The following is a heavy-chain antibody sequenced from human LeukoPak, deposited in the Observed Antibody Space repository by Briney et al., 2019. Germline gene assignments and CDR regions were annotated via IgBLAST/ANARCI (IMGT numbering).Heavy chain of an antibody. CDR3: ARRPHSFDI. CDR1: GDSMNSYY. V-gene: IGHV4-59*08. Sequence: SETLSLTCIVSGDSMNSYYWSWIRQPPGKGLEWIGNIDDSGSTNYNPSLKSRVTISVDTSKNQFSLKLSYVTAADTAVYYCARRPHSFDIWGQGTMVTVSS. J-gene: IGHJ3*02. CDR2: IDDSGST.